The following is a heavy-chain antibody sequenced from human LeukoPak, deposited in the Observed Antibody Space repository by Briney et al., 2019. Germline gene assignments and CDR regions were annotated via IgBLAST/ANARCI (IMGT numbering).Heavy chain of an antibody. CDR1: GGSICSSNYQ. CDR3: ARVKELVRGRYYCDY. J-gene: IGHJ4*02. Sequence: SETLSLTCTVSGGSICSSNYQWGWIRQPPGKGLEWIGNIYYSGSTNYNPSLKSRVTISVDTSKNQFSLRLSSVTAADTAVYYCARVKELVRGRYYCDYWGQGTLVTVSS. D-gene: IGHD6-6*01. V-gene: IGHV4-39*07. CDR2: IYYSGST.